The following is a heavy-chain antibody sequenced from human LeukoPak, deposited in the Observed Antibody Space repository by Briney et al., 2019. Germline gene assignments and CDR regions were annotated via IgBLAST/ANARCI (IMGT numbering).Heavy chain of an antibody. CDR3: ARDEDRIAARQPLSDY. CDR1: GFTFSSYA. Sequence: GGSLRLSCAASGFTFSSYAMTWVRQAPGKGLEWVSAISGSGGSTYYADSVKGRFTISRDNSKNTLYLQMNSLRAEDTAVYYCARDEDRIAARQPLSDYWGQGTLVTVSS. V-gene: IGHV3-23*01. J-gene: IGHJ4*02. CDR2: ISGSGGST. D-gene: IGHD6-6*01.